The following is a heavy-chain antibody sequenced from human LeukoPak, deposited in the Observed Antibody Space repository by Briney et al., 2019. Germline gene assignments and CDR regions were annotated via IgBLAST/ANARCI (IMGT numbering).Heavy chain of an antibody. Sequence: PGGSLRLSCAASGFTFSTYAMSWVREAPGKGLEWVSAISGSGGTTYYADSAKGPFTISRDNFKSTLCLQMYRPRAESTGVSYIASGITMIVVFGYWGQGTLVTVSS. J-gene: IGHJ4*02. V-gene: IGHV3-23*01. CDR3: ASGITMIVVFGY. CDR1: GFTFSTYA. D-gene: IGHD3-22*01. CDR2: ISGSGGTT.